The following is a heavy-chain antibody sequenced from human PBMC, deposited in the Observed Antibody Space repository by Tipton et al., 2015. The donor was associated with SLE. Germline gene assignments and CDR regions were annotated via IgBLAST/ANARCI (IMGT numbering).Heavy chain of an antibody. V-gene: IGHV3-23*01. J-gene: IGHJ4*02. Sequence: WIRQPPGKGLEWVSTVTTSGTTTYYADSVRGRFTISRDDSKNTVYLHMTSLRAEDTAVYYCAKAAEVFDYWGQGTLVTVSS. CDR3: AKAAEVFDY. CDR2: VTTSGTTT.